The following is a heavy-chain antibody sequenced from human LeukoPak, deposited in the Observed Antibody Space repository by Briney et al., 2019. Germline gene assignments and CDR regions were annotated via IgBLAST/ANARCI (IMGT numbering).Heavy chain of an antibody. D-gene: IGHD1-26*01. Sequence: GGSLRLSCAASGFTFSDAWVRWVRQTPGGGLGWDGRIKSNTDGATPDYAAHVKGRFRISRDDSENTLYLQMDSLKTEDTAVYYCTTEMRWQLLFDDWGQGTLVTVSS. CDR1: GFTFSDAW. V-gene: IGHV3-15*01. CDR2: IKSNTDGATP. J-gene: IGHJ4*02. CDR3: TTEMRWQLLFDD.